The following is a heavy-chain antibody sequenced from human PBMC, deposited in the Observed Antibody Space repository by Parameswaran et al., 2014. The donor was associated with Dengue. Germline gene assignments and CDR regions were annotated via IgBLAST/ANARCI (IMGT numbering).Heavy chain of an antibody. CDR3: ARGLGYCSDTSCSHYFYYYMDV. V-gene: IGHV1-18*01. D-gene: IGHD2-2*01. J-gene: IGHJ6*03. CDR2: INPYNGNT. Sequence: SWVRQAPGQAPEWIGWINPYNGNTNLARKLQGRVTMTTDTPATTAYMELRSLRSDDTAVYYCARGLGYCSDTSCSHYFYYYMDVWGKGTTVTVSS.